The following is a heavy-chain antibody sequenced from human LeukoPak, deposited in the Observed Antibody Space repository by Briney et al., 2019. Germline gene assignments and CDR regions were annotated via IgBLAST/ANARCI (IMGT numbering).Heavy chain of an antibody. CDR2: VSDSGRA. V-gene: IGHV4-39*07. CDR1: GASFSSSPSF. D-gene: IGHD6-6*01. J-gene: IGHJ4*02. Sequence: PSETLSLTCTVSGASFSSSPSFWGWVRQPPGKGLEWVGSVSDSGRAFYNPSLKSRVTISIDTSKNDFSLRLTSVAAADTAVYYCARAGSSIGARPPDYWGQGTLVIVSS. CDR3: ARAGSSIGARPPDY.